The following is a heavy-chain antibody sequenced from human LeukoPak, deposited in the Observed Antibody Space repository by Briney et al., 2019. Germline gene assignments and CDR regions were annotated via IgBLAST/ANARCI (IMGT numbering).Heavy chain of an antibody. D-gene: IGHD2-15*01. V-gene: IGHV3-48*04. J-gene: IGHJ2*01. CDR2: ISSSSSTI. CDR1: GFTFSSYS. Sequence: GGSLRLSCAASGFTFSSYSMNWVRQAPGKGLEWVSYISSSSSTIYYADSVKGRFTISRDNAKNSLYLQMNSLRAEDTAVYYCARAPPYCSGGSCYPEYFDLWGRGTLVTVSS. CDR3: ARAPPYCSGGSCYPEYFDL.